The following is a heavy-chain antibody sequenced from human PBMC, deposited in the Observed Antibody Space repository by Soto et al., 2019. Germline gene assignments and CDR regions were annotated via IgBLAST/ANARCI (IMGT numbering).Heavy chain of an antibody. D-gene: IGHD3-10*01. J-gene: IGHJ5*02. CDR1: GGTFSSYA. CDR2: IIPIFGTA. Sequence: QVQLVQSGAEVKKPGSSVKVSCKASGGTFSSYAISWVRQAPGQGLKWMGGIIPIFGTANYAQKFQGRVTITADESTSTAYMELSSLRSEDTAVYYCASSSGSYYIIPHLFDPWGQGTLVTVSS. V-gene: IGHV1-69*01. CDR3: ASSSGSYYIIPHLFDP.